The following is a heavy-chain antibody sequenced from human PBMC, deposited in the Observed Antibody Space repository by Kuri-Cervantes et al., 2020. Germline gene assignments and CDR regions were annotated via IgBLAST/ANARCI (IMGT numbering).Heavy chain of an antibody. J-gene: IGHJ4*02. Sequence: SETLSLTCTVSGGSISSGNYYWSWIRQPAGKGLEWIGRIYTSGSTNYNPSLKSRVTISVDTSKNQFSLKLSSVTAADTAMYYCAREAVTHDILTGYSFDYWGQGTLVTVSS. CDR2: IYTSGST. V-gene: IGHV4-61*02. D-gene: IGHD3-9*01. CDR1: GGSISSGNYY. CDR3: AREAVTHDILTGYSFDY.